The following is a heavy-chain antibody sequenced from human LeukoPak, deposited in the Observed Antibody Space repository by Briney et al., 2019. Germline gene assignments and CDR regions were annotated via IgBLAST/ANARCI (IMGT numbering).Heavy chain of an antibody. CDR3: ARGSITMVRGVISPLYYGMDV. J-gene: IGHJ6*02. V-gene: IGHV1-8*01. CDR1: GYTFTSYD. D-gene: IGHD3-10*01. Sequence: ASVKVSCKASGYTFTSYDINWVRQATGQGLEWMGWMNPNSGNTGYSQKFQGRVTITRDTSASTAYMELSSLRSEDTAVYYCARGSITMVRGVISPLYYGMDVWGQGTTVTVSS. CDR2: MNPNSGNT.